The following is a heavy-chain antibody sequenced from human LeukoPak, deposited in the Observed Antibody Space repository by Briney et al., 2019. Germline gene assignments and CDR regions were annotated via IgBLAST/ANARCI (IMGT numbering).Heavy chain of an antibody. CDR1: GFTFSSYE. D-gene: IGHD5-18*01. CDR3: ARDETFRGYSYYYYMDV. V-gene: IGHV3-48*03. Sequence: GGSLRLSCAASGFTFSSYEMNWVRQAPGKGLEWVSYISSSGSTIYYADSVKGRFTISRDNAKNSLYLQMNSLRAEDTAVYYCARDETFRGYSYYYYMDVWGKGTTVTVSS. J-gene: IGHJ6*03. CDR2: ISSSGSTI.